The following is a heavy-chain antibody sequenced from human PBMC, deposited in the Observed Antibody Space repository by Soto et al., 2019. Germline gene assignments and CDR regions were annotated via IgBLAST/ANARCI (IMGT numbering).Heavy chain of an antibody. CDR2: IIPIFGTA. V-gene: IGHV1-69*06. Sequence: ASVKVSCKASGGTFSSYAISWVRPAPGQGREWMVGIIPIFGTANYAQRFQGRVTITADKSTSPAHMELSRLRSEDTAVYYCARDRQQLVTSLNWSHPGRHATPVTVSS. J-gene: IGHJ5*02. CDR1: GGTFSSYA. D-gene: IGHD6-13*01. CDR3: ARDRQQLVTSLNWSHP.